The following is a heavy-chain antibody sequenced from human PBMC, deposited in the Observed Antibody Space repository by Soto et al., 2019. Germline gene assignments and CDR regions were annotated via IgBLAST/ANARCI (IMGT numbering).Heavy chain of an antibody. CDR2: IYYSGST. Sequence: PSGSLSLTCTFSIGSISRYYWSWIRQPAGNGLDWIGYIYYSGSTNYNPSLKSRVTISVDTSKNQFSLKLSSVTAADTAVYYCARGKGPDSSGYHYYYYYGMDVWGQGTTVTVSS. D-gene: IGHD3-22*01. CDR1: IGSISRYY. J-gene: IGHJ6*02. CDR3: ARGKGPDSSGYHYYYYYGMDV. V-gene: IGHV4-59*07.